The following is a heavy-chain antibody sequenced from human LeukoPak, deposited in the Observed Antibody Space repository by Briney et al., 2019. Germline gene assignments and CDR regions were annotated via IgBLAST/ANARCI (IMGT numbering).Heavy chain of an antibody. V-gene: IGHV3-74*01. J-gene: IGHJ4*02. CDR3: AKDDLAGGATYFDY. CDR1: GFTFSSHW. D-gene: IGHD1-26*01. CDR2: ISSDGTNT. Sequence: GGSLRLSCAASGFTFSSHWMHWVRQAPGKGLVWVSRISSDGTNTNYADSVKGRFTISRDNAKNTLYLQMNSLRVEDTAVYYCAKDDLAGGATYFDYWGQGTLVTVSS.